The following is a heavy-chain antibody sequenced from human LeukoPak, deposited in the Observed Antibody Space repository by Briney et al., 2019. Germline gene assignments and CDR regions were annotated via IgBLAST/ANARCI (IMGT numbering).Heavy chain of an antibody. CDR1: GFSFDDYA. CDR2: ISGDNNVT. CDR3: SKDLSPLSYDTSAYYSVGIW. J-gene: IGHJ4*02. V-gene: IGHV3-43*02. Sequence: GGSLRLPCAASGFSFDDYAMHWVRQAPGKGLEWVSLISGDNNVTYYADSVRGRFTISRDNSKNSVYLQMNSLTTEDTALYYCSKDLSPLSYDTSAYYSVGIWWGQGTLVTVSS. D-gene: IGHD3-22*01.